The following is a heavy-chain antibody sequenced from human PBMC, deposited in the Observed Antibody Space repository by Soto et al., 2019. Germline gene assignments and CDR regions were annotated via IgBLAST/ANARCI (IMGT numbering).Heavy chain of an antibody. V-gene: IGHV1-69*18. Sequence: QVQLVQSGAEVKKTGSSVEVSCKASGDDFRDNAISCVRQAPGQGLEWMGTILPVLGTTNYAQNFKGRVTFTTDDSAGTAYMELRGLRSDDTAVYYCARDRALRGFDYWGQGTLITVSS. CDR3: ARDRALRGFDY. CDR1: GDDFRDNA. J-gene: IGHJ4*02. CDR2: ILPVLGTT.